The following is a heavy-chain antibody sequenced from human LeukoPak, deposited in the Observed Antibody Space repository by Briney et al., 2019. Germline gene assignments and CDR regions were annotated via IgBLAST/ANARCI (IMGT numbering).Heavy chain of an antibody. CDR1: GLTVSSNN. Sequence: GGSLRLSCAASGLTVSSNNMSWVRQAPGKGLEWVSVIYSGGSTNYADSVKGRFTISRDNSKNTLYLQMNSLRAEDTAVYYCARYTSSPGEGMDVWGQGTTVTVSS. J-gene: IGHJ6*02. D-gene: IGHD3-16*01. CDR2: IYSGGST. V-gene: IGHV3-66*01. CDR3: ARYTSSPGEGMDV.